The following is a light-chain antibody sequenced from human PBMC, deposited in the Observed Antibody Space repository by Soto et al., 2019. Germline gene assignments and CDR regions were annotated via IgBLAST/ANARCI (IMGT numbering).Light chain of an antibody. CDR3: SSFSSGTTLFV. CDR2: EVN. CDR1: NSDIGDWNY. Sequence: QSALTQPASVSGSPGQSITISCTGANSDIGDWNYVSWYQQYPGKAPKVIIYEVNYRPSGVSYRFSGPKSGNSASLTISGLQAEDEADYYCSSFSSGTTLFVFGGGTKLTVL. J-gene: IGLJ2*01. V-gene: IGLV2-14*01.